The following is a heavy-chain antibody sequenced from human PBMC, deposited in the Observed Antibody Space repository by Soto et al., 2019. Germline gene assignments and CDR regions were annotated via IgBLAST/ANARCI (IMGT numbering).Heavy chain of an antibody. J-gene: IGHJ6*02. CDR1: GGTFSSYA. CDR3: ARDTGDIVVVPAANDYYYGMDV. D-gene: IGHD2-2*01. CDR2: IIPNFGTA. V-gene: IGHV1-69*01. Sequence: QVQLVQSGAEVKKPGSSVKVSCKASGGTFSSYAISWVRQAPGQGLEWMGGIIPNFGTANYAKKFQGRVTIPAHESPSTAYMELSSLRSEDTAVYYCARDTGDIVVVPAANDYYYGMDVWGQGTTVTVSS.